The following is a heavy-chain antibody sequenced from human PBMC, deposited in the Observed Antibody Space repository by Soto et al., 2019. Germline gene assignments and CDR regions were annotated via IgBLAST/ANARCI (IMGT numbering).Heavy chain of an antibody. CDR1: GFTFSSYW. Sequence: GGSLRLSCAASGFTFSSYWMHWARQAPGKGLVWVSRINSDGSSTSYADSVKGRFTISRDNAKNTLYLQMNSLRAEDTAVYYCARVEGSYGYDYYYGMDVWGQGTTVTVSS. CDR3: ARVEGSYGYDYYYGMDV. V-gene: IGHV3-74*01. J-gene: IGHJ6*02. CDR2: INSDGSST. D-gene: IGHD5-18*01.